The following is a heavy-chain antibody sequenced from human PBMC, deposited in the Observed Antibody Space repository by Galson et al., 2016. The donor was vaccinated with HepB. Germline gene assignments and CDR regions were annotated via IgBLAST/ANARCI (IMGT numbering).Heavy chain of an antibody. J-gene: IGHJ5*02. V-gene: IGHV4-4*02. Sequence: SETLSLTCSVSGGSINSPNWWSWVRQPPGKGLEWIGEVYPNEDTNYNPSLKSRVTISADKSKNQFSLRLSSVTAADTAVYYCARARGWNWDTPLDPWGQGTLVTVSA. D-gene: IGHD1/OR15-1a*01. CDR1: GGSINSPNW. CDR2: VYPNEDT. CDR3: ARARGWNWDTPLDP.